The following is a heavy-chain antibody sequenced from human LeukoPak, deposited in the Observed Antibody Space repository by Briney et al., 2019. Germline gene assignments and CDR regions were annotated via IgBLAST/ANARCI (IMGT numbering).Heavy chain of an antibody. CDR2: INHSGST. J-gene: IGHJ5*02. Sequence: PSETLSLTRAVYVGSFSGYYWSWIRQPPGKGLEWMGEINHSGSTNYNPSIKSRVTISVDTSKNQFSLKLSSVTAADTAVYYCARTGRGVSFDPWGQGTLVTVSS. D-gene: IGHD1-1*01. V-gene: IGHV4-34*01. CDR3: ARTGRGVSFDP. CDR1: VGSFSGYY.